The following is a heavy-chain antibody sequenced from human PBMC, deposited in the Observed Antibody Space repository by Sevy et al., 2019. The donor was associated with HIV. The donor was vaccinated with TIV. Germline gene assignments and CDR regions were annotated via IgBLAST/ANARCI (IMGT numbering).Heavy chain of an antibody. J-gene: IGHJ5*02. D-gene: IGHD3-3*01. CDR3: AKAPYYDFWSHNYNNWFDP. CDR1: GFRFSAFG. CDR2: INGGGGST. V-gene: IGHV3-23*01. Sequence: GGSLRLSCVASGFRFSAFGMAWVRQAAGEGLEWVSGINGGGGSTYYRNSVKGRFTVSRDNSKNTVELQMNSLRADDTAVYYCAKAPYYDFWSHNYNNWFDPWGQGTLVTVSS.